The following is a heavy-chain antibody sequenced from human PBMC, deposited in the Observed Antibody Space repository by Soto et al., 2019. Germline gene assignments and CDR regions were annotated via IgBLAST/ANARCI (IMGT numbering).Heavy chain of an antibody. CDR1: GFTFSSYS. Sequence: PGGSLSLSCAASGFTFSSYSMNWVRQAPGKGLEWVSSISSISSYIYYADSLKGRFTISRDNAKNSLYLQMNNLRAEDTAVYYCAREVGATHFFDYWGQGTLVTVSS. J-gene: IGHJ4*02. D-gene: IGHD1-26*01. CDR2: ISSISSYI. V-gene: IGHV3-21*01. CDR3: AREVGATHFFDY.